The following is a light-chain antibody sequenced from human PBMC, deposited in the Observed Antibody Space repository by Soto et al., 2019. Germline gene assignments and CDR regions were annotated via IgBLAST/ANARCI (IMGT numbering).Light chain of an antibody. V-gene: IGLV3-21*01. CDR3: QLWDSGSAHRV. Sequence: SYELTQPTSVSVAPGKTASITCVGHNIGSKTVHWYQQKPGQAPTLVIFYDRDRPSGIPERISGSNSGNTATLTITRVEAGDEADYYCQLWDSGSAHRVFGGGTKLTVL. J-gene: IGLJ3*02. CDR2: YDR. CDR1: NIGSKT.